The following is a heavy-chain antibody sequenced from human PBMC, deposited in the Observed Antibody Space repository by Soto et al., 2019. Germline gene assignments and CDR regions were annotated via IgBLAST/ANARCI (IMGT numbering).Heavy chain of an antibody. CDR3: ARMGAAAGAFDI. D-gene: IGHD6-13*01. V-gene: IGHV1-3*01. Sequence: GASVKVSCKASGYTFTSYAMHWVRQAPGQRLEWMGWINAGNGNTKYSQKFQGRVTITRDTSASTAYMELSSLRSEDTAVYYCARMGAAAGAFDIWGQGTMVTVSS. CDR1: GYTFTSYA. CDR2: INAGNGNT. J-gene: IGHJ3*02.